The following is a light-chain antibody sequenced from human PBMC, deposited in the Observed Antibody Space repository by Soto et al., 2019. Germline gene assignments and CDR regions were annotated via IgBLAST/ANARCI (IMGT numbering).Light chain of an antibody. V-gene: IGLV7-43*01. CDR3: LLYNGGAWV. Sequence: QTVVTQEPSLTVSPGGTVTLTCASSTGAVTSGDCPSWFQQKPGQAPRTLIYNTNNRPSGTPVRFSGSLLGGKAALILSGVQREDGAEYYCLLYNGGAWVFGGGTKLTVL. CDR2: NTN. CDR1: TGAVTSGDC. J-gene: IGLJ3*02.